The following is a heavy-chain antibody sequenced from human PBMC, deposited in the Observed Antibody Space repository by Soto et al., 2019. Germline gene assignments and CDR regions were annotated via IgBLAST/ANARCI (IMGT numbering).Heavy chain of an antibody. Sequence: EVQLLESGGGLVQPGGSLRLSCAASGFTFSNFAMSWVRQAPGKGLEWVSAIGTSGGDTYYADSVKGRFTISRDNSKNTLYLQLSSLRAEDTAVYYAIKSSRTLCDSWGQGTLVTVSS. D-gene: IGHD6-13*01. V-gene: IGHV3-23*01. CDR1: GFTFSNFA. J-gene: IGHJ4*02. CDR3: IKSSRTLCDS. CDR2: IGTSGGDT.